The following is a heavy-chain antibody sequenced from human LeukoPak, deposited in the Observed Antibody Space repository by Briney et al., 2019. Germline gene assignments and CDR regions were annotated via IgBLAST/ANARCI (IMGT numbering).Heavy chain of an antibody. V-gene: IGHV4-59*01. J-gene: IGHJ3*02. CDR2: IYYSGST. CDR3: ARATYYYDSSGYFSRGFLAFDI. D-gene: IGHD3-22*01. CDR1: GGSISSYY. Sequence: SETLSLTCTVSGGSISSYYWSWIRQPPGKGLEWIGYIYYSGSTNYNPSLKSRVTISVDTSKNQFSLKLSSVTAADTAVYYCARATYYYDSSGYFSRGFLAFDIWGQGTMVTVSS.